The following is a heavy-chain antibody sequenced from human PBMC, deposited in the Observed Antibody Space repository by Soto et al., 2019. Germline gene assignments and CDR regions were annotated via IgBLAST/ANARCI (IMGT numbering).Heavy chain of an antibody. CDR3: AKDSTVTTSLYFYYYGLDV. D-gene: IGHD4-17*01. Sequence: VHLLESGGGLVQPGGSLRLACTASGFTFNPYAMSWVRQAPGKGLEWVSAVSGRGGSTKYADSVKGRFIISRDNSNSTLYLQMDSLRGEDTAVYYCAKDSTVTTSLYFYYYGLDVWGQGTTVTVSS. V-gene: IGHV3-23*01. CDR2: VSGRGGST. J-gene: IGHJ6*02. CDR1: GFTFNPYA.